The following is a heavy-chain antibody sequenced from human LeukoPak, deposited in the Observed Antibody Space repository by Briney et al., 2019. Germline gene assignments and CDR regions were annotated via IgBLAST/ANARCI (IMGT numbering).Heavy chain of an antibody. CDR1: GFTFSSYS. CDR2: ISGSSSYI. D-gene: IGHD2-21*02. CDR3: ARDYIYCGGDCFVDN. Sequence: GGSLRLSRVASGFTFSSYSMNWVRQAPGKGLEWVSSISGSSSYIFYADSVKGRFTISRDNAKNSLYLQMNSLRAEDTAVYYCARDYIYCGGDCFVDNWGQGTLVTVSS. J-gene: IGHJ4*02. V-gene: IGHV3-21*01.